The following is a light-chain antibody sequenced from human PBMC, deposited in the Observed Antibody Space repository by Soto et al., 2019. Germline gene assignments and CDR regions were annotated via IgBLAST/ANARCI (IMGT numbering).Light chain of an antibody. CDR3: QQYHDWPPIT. V-gene: IGKV3-15*01. J-gene: IGKJ5*01. CDR2: GGS. Sequence: IVMTQSPDILSVPPGDRATLSCRPSESIRSDLAWYQQKPGQAPRLLIFGGSIRAADIPARFSGSGSGTEFTLTIGTLQSEDFAIYYCQQYHDWPPITFGQGTRLETK. CDR1: ESIRSD.